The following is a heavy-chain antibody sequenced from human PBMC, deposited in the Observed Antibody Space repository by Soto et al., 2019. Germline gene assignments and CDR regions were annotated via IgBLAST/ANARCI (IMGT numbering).Heavy chain of an antibody. D-gene: IGHD6-13*01. J-gene: IGHJ6*02. V-gene: IGHV4-34*01. Sequence: KLRKTLSLTCAVYGGSFSGYYWSWIRQPPGKGLEWIGEINHSGSTNYNPSLKSRVTISVDTSKNQFSLKLSSVTAADTAVYYCARLGRRSSWYGGYYYYYGMDVWGQGTTVTVSS. CDR2: INHSGST. CDR1: GGSFSGYY. CDR3: ARLGRRSSWYGGYYYYYGMDV.